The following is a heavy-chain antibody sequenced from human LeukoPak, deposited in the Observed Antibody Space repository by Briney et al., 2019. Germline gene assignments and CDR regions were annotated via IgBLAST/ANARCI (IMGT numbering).Heavy chain of an antibody. CDR1: GFTFDDYA. D-gene: IGHD3-10*01. CDR3: AKDNVRMIRGDLDY. CDR2: ISWNSGNK. J-gene: IGHJ4*02. Sequence: PGGSLRLSCATSGFTFDDYAMHWVRQVPGKGLEWVSGISWNSGNKGYADSVKGRFTISRDNAKNSLYLQMNSLRAEDTALYYCAKDNVRMIRGDLDYWGQGTLVTVSS. V-gene: IGHV3-9*01.